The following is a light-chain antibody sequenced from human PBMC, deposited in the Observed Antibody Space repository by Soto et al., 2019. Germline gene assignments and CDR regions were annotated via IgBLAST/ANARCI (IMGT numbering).Light chain of an antibody. CDR3: SSYTSRRTRG. CDR1: SSDVGGYNY. V-gene: IGLV2-14*03. J-gene: IGLJ2*01. CDR2: DVS. Sequence: QSALTQPASGSGSPGQSITISCTGTSSDVGGYNYVSWYQQHPGKAPKLMIYDVSNRPSGVSNRFSGSKSGNTASLTISGLQAEHEADYYCSSYTSRRTRGFGGGTKLTVL.